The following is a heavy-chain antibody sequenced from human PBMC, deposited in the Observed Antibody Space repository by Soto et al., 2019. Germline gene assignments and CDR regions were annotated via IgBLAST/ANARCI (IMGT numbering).Heavy chain of an antibody. Sequence: GGSLRLSCAASGFTVSSNYMSWVRQAPGKGLEWVSVIYSGGSTYYADSVKGRFTISRDNSKNTLYLQMNSLRAEDTAVYYCAREANYYDSSGYYHKDYWGQGTLVTVSS. CDR2: IYSGGST. D-gene: IGHD3-22*01. V-gene: IGHV3-53*01. CDR3: AREANYYDSSGYYHKDY. CDR1: GFTVSSNY. J-gene: IGHJ4*02.